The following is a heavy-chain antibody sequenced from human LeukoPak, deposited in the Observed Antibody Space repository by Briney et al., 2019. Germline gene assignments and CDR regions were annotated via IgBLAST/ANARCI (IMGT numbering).Heavy chain of an antibody. Sequence: GGPLRLPCAASGFTISSNYMNWVRQAPGKGLEWDSVIFNSGDTYYADSVKGRFTISRDTSKNTLYLQMNSLRVDDTAVYYCARDPAPATGAFDIWGQGTMVIIS. D-gene: IGHD1-1*01. J-gene: IGHJ3*02. V-gene: IGHV3-53*01. CDR2: IFNSGDT. CDR3: ARDPAPATGAFDI. CDR1: GFTISSNY.